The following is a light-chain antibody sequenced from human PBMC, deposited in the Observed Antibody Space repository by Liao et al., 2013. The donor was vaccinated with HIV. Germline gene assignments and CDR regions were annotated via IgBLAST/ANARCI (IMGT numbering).Light chain of an antibody. CDR2: QDK. CDR3: QTWDRSLGV. CDR1: KLGDKY. V-gene: IGLV3-1*01. J-gene: IGLJ1*01. Sequence: SYELTQPPSVSVSPGQTASITCSGDKLGDKYACWYQQKPGQSPVVVMYQDKKRPSGIPERFSGSISGNTATLTISGTQAMDEADYYCQTWDRSLGVFGTGTKVTVL.